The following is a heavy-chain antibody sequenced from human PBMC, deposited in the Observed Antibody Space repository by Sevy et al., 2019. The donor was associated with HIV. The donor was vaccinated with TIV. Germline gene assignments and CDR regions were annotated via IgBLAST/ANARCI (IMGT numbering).Heavy chain of an antibody. Sequence: GESLKISCKGSGYDFSTSWIAWVRQMPGKGLELMGIIFPGDSDTRYSPSFQGQVTISADKSIRNSYLQWRSLKASDTAIYYCARRGILLRGGDYFYYCLDVWGQGTMVTVSS. J-gene: IGHJ6*02. V-gene: IGHV5-51*01. CDR2: IFPGDSDT. D-gene: IGHD1-26*01. CDR3: ARRGILLRGGDYFYYCLDV. CDR1: GYDFSTSW.